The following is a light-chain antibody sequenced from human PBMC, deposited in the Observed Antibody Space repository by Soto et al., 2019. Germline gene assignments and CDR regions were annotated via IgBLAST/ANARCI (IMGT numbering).Light chain of an antibody. Sequence: DIQMTQSPSSVSVSVGDRVTITCRASQDINIHLAWYQHKRGSVPKLLIYSASSLQSGVTSRFSGRGSATYFTLTNSSLQPEDFATYYCQHGNSFPLAFGQGTKLEL. J-gene: IGKJ2*01. CDR3: QHGNSFPLA. CDR2: SAS. V-gene: IGKV1-12*01. CDR1: QDINIH.